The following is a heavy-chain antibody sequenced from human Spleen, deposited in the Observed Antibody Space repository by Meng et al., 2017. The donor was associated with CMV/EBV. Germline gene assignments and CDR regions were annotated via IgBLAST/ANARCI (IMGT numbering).Heavy chain of an antibody. V-gene: IGHV1-18*01. Sequence: ASVKVSCKASGYTFTSYGISWVRQAPGQGLEWMGWISAYNGNTNNAQKLQGRVTMTTDTSTSTAYMEVRSLRSDDTAVYYCARIKGYSGYDWYYFDYWGQGTLVTVSS. CDR3: ARIKGYSGYDWYYFDY. J-gene: IGHJ4*02. CDR1: GYTFTSYG. D-gene: IGHD5-12*01. CDR2: ISAYNGNT.